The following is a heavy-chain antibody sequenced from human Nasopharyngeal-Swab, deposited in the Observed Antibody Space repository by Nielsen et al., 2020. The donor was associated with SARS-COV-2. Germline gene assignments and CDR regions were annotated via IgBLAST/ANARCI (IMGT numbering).Heavy chain of an antibody. V-gene: IGHV3-73*01. J-gene: IGHJ4*02. Sequence: GESLKISCAASGFTFSGSAMHWVRQASGKGLEWVGRIRSKANSYATAYAASVKGRFTISRDDSKNTAYLQMNSLKTEDTAVYYCTSAYSSGWYRWGQEPWSPSPQ. CDR2: IRSKANSYAT. CDR3: TSAYSSGWYR. CDR1: GFTFSGSA. D-gene: IGHD6-19*01.